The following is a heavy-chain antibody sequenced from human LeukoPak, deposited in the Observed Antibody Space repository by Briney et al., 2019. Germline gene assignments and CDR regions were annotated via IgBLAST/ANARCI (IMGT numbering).Heavy chain of an antibody. D-gene: IGHD4-11*01. CDR2: ISAFNDNT. J-gene: IGHJ4*02. CDR3: ARWTTTYLDY. V-gene: IGHV1-18*01. CDR1: GYTFSGYG. Sequence: GASVKVSCKASGYTFSGYGVSWVRQAPGQGLEWMGWISAFNDNTNYAGKLQYRLTMTTDTSTNTAYMELTSLRSDDTAVYYCARWTTTYLDYWGQGTLVTVSS.